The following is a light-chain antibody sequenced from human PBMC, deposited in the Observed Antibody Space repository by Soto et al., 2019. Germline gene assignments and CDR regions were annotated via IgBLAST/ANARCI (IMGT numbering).Light chain of an antibody. Sequence: EIVLTQSPATLSLSPGERATLSCRASQSVSSSYLAWYQQKPGQAPRLLIYGASSRATGIPARFSGSRSGPDFTLTISSLQPEDFATYYCQQSYSSPPTFGQGTKVDIK. CDR1: QSVSSSY. V-gene: IGKV3D-20*02. CDR2: GAS. J-gene: IGKJ1*01. CDR3: QQSYSSPPT.